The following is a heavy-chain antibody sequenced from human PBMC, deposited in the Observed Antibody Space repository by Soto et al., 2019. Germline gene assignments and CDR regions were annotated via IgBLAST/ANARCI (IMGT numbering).Heavy chain of an antibody. V-gene: IGHV1-46*01. CDR3: ARDGATMGSYYLDY. J-gene: IGHJ4*02. CDR1: GYSFTNYY. CDR2: INPSGGNT. D-gene: IGHD5-12*01. Sequence: QMQLVQSGAEVKKPGASVKVSCKASGYSFTNYYMHWVRQAPGQGLEWMGIINPSGGNTRYARKFQRRITMTSETSTSTVYMEVSSLSSEDTAVYYCARDGATMGSYYLDYWGQGTLVTVSS.